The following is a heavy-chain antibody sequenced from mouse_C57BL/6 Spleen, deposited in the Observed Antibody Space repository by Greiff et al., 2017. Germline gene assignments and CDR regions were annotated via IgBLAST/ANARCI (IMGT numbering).Heavy chain of an antibody. CDR1: GYTFTSYW. J-gene: IGHJ1*03. D-gene: IGHD1-1*01. Sequence: QVQLQQPGAELVKPGASVKMSCKASGYTFTSYWITWVKQRPGQGLEWIGDIYPGSGSTNYNEKFKSKATLTVDTSSSTAYMQLSRLTSEDSAVYYCARGYGSSYGYWYFDVWGTGTTVTVSS. V-gene: IGHV1-55*01. CDR2: IYPGSGST. CDR3: ARGYGSSYGYWYFDV.